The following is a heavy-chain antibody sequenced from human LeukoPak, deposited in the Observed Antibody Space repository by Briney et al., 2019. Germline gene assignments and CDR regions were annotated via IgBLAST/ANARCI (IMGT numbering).Heavy chain of an antibody. V-gene: IGHV1-2*06. CDR3: ARDPACSSTSCSHGFDP. CDR1: GYTFTGYY. CDR2: INPNSGGT. D-gene: IGHD2-2*01. J-gene: IGHJ5*02. Sequence: ASVKVSCKAPGYTFTGYYMHWVRQAPGQRLEWMGRINPNSGGTNYAQKFQGRVTMTRDTSISTAYMELSRLRSDDTAVYYCARDPACSSTSCSHGFDPWGQGTLVTVSS.